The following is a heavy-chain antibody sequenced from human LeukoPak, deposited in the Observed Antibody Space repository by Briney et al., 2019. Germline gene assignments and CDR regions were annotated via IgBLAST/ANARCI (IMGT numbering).Heavy chain of an antibody. V-gene: IGHV1-18*04. D-gene: IGHD5-24*01. J-gene: IGHJ4*02. CDR2: ISAYNGNT. CDR1: GYIFSDYY. Sequence: GASVKVSCKASGYIFSDYYIHWVRQAPGQGLEWMGWISAYNGNTNYAQKLQGRVTMTTDTSTSTAYMELRSLRSDDTAVYYCARALVDGYKELGYWGQGTLVTVSS. CDR3: ARALVDGYKELGY.